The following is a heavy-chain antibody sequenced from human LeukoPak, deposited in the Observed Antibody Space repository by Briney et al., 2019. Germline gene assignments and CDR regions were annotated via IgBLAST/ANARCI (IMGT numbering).Heavy chain of an antibody. V-gene: IGHV4-4*07. J-gene: IGHJ5*02. CDR2: IYTSGST. Sequence: PSETLSLTCTVSGVSISRYYWSWIRQPAGKGLEWIGRIYTSGSTNYNPSLKSRVTMSVDTSKNQFSLKLSSVTAADTAVYYCARDASGGGDGSAAITWWFDPWGQGTLVTVSS. CDR1: GVSISRYY. D-gene: IGHD2-2*02. CDR3: ARDASGGGDGSAAITWWFDP.